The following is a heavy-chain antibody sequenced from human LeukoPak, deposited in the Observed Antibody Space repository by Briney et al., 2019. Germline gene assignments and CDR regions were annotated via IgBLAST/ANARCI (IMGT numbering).Heavy chain of an antibody. V-gene: IGHV4-4*07. D-gene: IGHD2-15*01. CDR2: IYTSGST. J-gene: IGHJ4*02. CDR3: ARGRLNQGFDY. Sequence: PSETLSLTRTVPTGSISRYYWSWIRQPPRKGLEWIGRIYTSGSTNYNPSLKSRVTMSVDTSKDQFSLKLSSVTAADTAVYYCARGRLNQGFDYWGQGTLVTVSS. CDR1: TGSISRYY.